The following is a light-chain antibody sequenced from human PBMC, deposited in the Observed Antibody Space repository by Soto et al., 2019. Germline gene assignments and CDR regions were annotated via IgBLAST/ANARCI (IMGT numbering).Light chain of an antibody. V-gene: IGKV1-5*01. J-gene: IGKJ2*01. Sequence: DIQMTQSPSTLSASVGDGVTITCRASQKISVWLAWYQQRPGKAPKFLMYDASSLETGVPSRFSGSGSGTEFTLTIRSLQPDDSATYYCQQYDSSSPTFGQGTKLEIK. CDR2: DAS. CDR3: QQYDSSSPT. CDR1: QKISVW.